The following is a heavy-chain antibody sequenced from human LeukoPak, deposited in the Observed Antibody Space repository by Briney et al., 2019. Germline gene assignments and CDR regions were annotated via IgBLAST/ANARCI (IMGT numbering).Heavy chain of an antibody. CDR2: IWYDGSNK. J-gene: IGHJ4*02. CDR3: ARDSAVSNWNKGSGDY. V-gene: IGHV3-33*01. CDR1: GFTFSSYG. D-gene: IGHD1/OR15-1a*01. Sequence: QPGRSLRLSCAASGFTFSSYGMHWVRQAPGKGLEWVAVIWYDGSNKYYADSVKGRFTISRDNSKNTLYLQMNSLRAEDTAVYYCARDSAVSNWNKGSGDYWGQGTLVTVSS.